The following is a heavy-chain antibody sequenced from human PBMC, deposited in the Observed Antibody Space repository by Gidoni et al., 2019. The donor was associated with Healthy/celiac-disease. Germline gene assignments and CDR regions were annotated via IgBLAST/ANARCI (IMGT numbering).Heavy chain of an antibody. CDR3: ARRTTVRMEYFDY. D-gene: IGHD4-17*01. V-gene: IGHV4-39*01. J-gene: IGHJ4*02. Sequence: QLQLQESGPGLVKPSETPSLTCTVSAGSISSSSYYWGWIRPPPGTGLEWIGSIYYSGSPYYNPSLKSRVTISVDTSKNQFSLKLSSVTAADTAVYYCARRTTVRMEYFDYWGQGTLVTVSS. CDR1: AGSISSSSYY. CDR2: IYYSGSP.